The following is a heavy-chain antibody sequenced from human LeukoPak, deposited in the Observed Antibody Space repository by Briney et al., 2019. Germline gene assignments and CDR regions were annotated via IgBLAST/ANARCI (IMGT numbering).Heavy chain of an antibody. Sequence: GGSLRLSCAASGNYWMHWVRQAPGKGLVWVSHINSDGSWSSYADSMKGRFTISKDNAKNTVYLQMNNLRAEDTAVYYCVSFYEAYWGRGTLVTVSS. V-gene: IGHV3-74*01. D-gene: IGHD2/OR15-2a*01. CDR3: VSFYEAY. CDR1: GNYW. CDR2: INSDGSWS. J-gene: IGHJ4*02.